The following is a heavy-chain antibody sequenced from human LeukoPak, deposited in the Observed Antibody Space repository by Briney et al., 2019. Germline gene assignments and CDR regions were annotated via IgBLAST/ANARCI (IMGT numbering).Heavy chain of an antibody. J-gene: IGHJ4*02. V-gene: IGHV4-59*01. Sequence: SETLSLTCTASGGSISSYYWSWIRQPPGKGLEWIGYIYYSGSTNYNPSLKSRVTISVDTSKNQFSLKLSSVTAADTAVYYCARDHTAMGVDYWGQGTLVTVSS. CDR3: ARDHTAMGVDY. CDR2: IYYSGST. CDR1: GGSISSYY. D-gene: IGHD5-18*01.